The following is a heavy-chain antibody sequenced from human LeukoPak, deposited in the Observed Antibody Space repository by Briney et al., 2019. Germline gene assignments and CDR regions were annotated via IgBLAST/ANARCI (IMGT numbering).Heavy chain of an antibody. J-gene: IGHJ6*03. Sequence: SETLSLTCTVSGASINSDTYYWGWIRQPPGKGLEWIGTHSHSGSAYYNPSLRSRITMSLDTSKNQFSLKLSSVTAADTAVYYCARDGRLGSLYYYYYMDVWGKGTTVTISS. CDR2: HSHSGSA. V-gene: IGHV4-39*07. CDR3: ARDGRLGSLYYYYYMDV. D-gene: IGHD5-12*01. CDR1: GASINSDTYY.